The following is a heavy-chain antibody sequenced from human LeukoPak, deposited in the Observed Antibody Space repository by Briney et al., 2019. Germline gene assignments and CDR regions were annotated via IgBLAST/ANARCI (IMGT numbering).Heavy chain of an antibody. V-gene: IGHV3-30-3*01. CDR3: ARQMGLIVVVPAAGENAFDI. CDR1: GFTFSSYA. Sequence: PGGSLRLSCAASGFTFSSYAMHWVRQAPGKGLEWVAVISYDGSNKYYADSVKGRFTISRDNSKNTLYLQMNSLRAEDTAVYYCARQMGLIVVVPAAGENAFDIWGQGTMVTVSS. CDR2: ISYDGSNK. D-gene: IGHD2-2*01. J-gene: IGHJ3*02.